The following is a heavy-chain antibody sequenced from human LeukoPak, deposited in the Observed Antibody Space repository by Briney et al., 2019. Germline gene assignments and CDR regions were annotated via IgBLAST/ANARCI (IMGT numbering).Heavy chain of an antibody. CDR1: GFTFSSYA. CDR2: ISGSGGST. CDR3: AKDPMVRGVIMAYYFDY. V-gene: IGHV3-23*01. Sequence: GGSLRLSCAASGFTFSSYAMSWVRQAPGKGLEWVSAISGSGGSTYYADSVKGRFTISRGNSKNTLYLQMNSLRAEDTAVYYCAKDPMVRGVIMAYYFDYWGQGTLVTVSS. J-gene: IGHJ4*02. D-gene: IGHD3-10*01.